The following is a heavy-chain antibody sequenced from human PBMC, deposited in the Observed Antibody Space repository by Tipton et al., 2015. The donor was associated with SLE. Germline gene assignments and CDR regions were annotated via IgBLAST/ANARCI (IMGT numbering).Heavy chain of an antibody. CDR2: INSDGSST. CDR1: GFSFSTHW. V-gene: IGHV3-74*01. J-gene: IGHJ6*02. D-gene: IGHD2-2*01. Sequence: SLRLSCAASGFSFSTHWMHWVRQDPGKGLLWVSHINSDGSSTSYADSVKGRFTISRDNAKNTLYLQMNSLRAEDTAVYYCARKVVVPGAIRDYYGMDVWGQGTTVTVSS. CDR3: ARKVVVPGAIRDYYGMDV.